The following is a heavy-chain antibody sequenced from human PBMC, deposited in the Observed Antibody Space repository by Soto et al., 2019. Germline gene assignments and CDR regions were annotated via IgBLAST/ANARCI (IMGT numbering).Heavy chain of an antibody. CDR2: IYYSGST. V-gene: IGHV4-59*01. D-gene: IGHD5-18*01. Sequence: SETLSLTCTVSCGSIISYYWSWIRQPPGKGLEWIGYIYYSGSTNYNPSLKSRVTISVDTSKNQFSLKLSSVTAADTAVYYCAAELRGYSYGYYYYYGMDVWGQGTTVTVSS. J-gene: IGHJ6*02. CDR1: CGSIISYY. CDR3: AAELRGYSYGYYYYYGMDV.